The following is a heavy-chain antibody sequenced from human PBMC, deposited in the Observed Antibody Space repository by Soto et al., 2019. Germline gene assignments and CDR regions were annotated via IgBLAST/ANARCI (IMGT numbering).Heavy chain of an antibody. J-gene: IGHJ6*02. V-gene: IGHV3-49*04. D-gene: IGHD2-2*01. CDR2: IRSKADGGTT. CDR3: TRGLAAGVVVPEYYYYGMDV. CDR1: GFTFGDYA. Sequence: GGSLRLSCTASGFTFGDYAMSWVRQAPGKGLEWVGFIRSKADGGTTEYAASVKGSFTIARDDSKSIAHLQMNSLQAEGTGVYYCTRGLAAGVVVPEYYYYGMDVWGQGTTVTGSS.